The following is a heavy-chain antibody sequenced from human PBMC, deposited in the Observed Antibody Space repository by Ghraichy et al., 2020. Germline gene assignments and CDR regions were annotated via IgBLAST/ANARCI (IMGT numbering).Heavy chain of an antibody. D-gene: IGHD6-13*01. CDR3: ARGHPYSHEGDY. Sequence: SETLSLTCAVYGGSFSGYYWSWIRQPPGKGLEWIGEINHSGSTNYNPSLKSRVTISVDTSKNQFSLKLSSVTAADTAVYYCARGHPYSHEGDYWGQGTLVTVSS. V-gene: IGHV4-34*01. J-gene: IGHJ4*02. CDR2: INHSGST. CDR1: GGSFSGYY.